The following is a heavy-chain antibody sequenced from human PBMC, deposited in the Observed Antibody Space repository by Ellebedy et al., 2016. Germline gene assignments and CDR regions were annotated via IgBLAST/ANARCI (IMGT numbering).Heavy chain of an antibody. CDR1: GYSFTSYW. V-gene: IGHV5-51*01. CDR2: IYPGDSDT. CDR3: ARPLWSGAYYYGMDV. J-gene: IGHJ6*02. Sequence: GESLKISXKGSGYSFTSYWIGWVRQMPGKGLEWMGIIYPGDSDTRYSPSFQGQVTISADKSISTAYLQWSSLKASDTAMYYCARPLWSGAYYYGMDVWGQGTTVTVSS. D-gene: IGHD3-3*01.